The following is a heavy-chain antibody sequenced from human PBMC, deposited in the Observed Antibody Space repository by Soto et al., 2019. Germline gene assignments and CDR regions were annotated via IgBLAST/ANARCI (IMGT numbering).Heavy chain of an antibody. D-gene: IGHD5-12*01. CDR3: TREKSGYEDYYYGMDV. Sequence: PGGSLRLSCTASGFTFGVYVMSWFRQAPGKGLEWVGFIRSKAYGGTTEYAASVKGRFTISRDDSKSIAYLQMNSLKTEDTAVYYCTREKSGYEDYYYGMDVWGQGTTVTVSS. J-gene: IGHJ6*02. V-gene: IGHV3-49*03. CDR2: IRSKAYGGTT. CDR1: GFTFGVYV.